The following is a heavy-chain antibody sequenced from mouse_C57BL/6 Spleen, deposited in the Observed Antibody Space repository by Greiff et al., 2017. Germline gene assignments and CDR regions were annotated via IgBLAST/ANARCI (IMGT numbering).Heavy chain of an antibody. D-gene: IGHD2-3*01. V-gene: IGHV1-18*01. CDR2: INPNNGGT. J-gene: IGHJ4*01. Sequence: VQLQQSGPELVKPGASVKIPCKASGYTFTDYNMDWVKQSHGKSLEWIGDINPNNGGTIYNQKFKGKATLTVDKSSSTAYMELRSLTSEDTAVYYCARRDGYSFFYAMDYWGQGTSVTVSS. CDR1: GYTFTDYN. CDR3: ARRDGYSFFYAMDY.